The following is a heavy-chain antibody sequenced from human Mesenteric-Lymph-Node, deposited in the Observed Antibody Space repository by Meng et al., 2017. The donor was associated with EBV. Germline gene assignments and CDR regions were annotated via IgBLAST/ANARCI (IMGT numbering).Heavy chain of an antibody. D-gene: IGHD6-19*01. CDR2: ILHRGST. CDR1: VGSLSNRNW. J-gene: IGHJ4*02. Sequence: ESVPVLVNPSVTPSLPCAGSVGSLSNRNWWSRFPQPSGKGQAGIGEILHRGSTNHTRTLTSRVTISVDESNIAFSLILTAVTAAYTCVYFCARVNEGQWLVRVSFDYWGQGTLVTVSS. V-gene: IGHV4-4*02. CDR3: ARVNEGQWLVRVSFDY.